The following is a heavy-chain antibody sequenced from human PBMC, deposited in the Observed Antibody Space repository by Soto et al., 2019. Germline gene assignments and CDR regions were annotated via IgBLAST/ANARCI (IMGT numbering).Heavy chain of an antibody. CDR3: GRGSPDYGDYSTYYFDY. CDR2: IYYSGST. Sequence: PSETLSLTCTVSGDSISSYYWSWIRQPPGKGLEWIGYIYYSGSTNYNPSLKSRVTISVDMSKNQFSLKLSSVTAADTAVYYCGRGSPDYGDYSTYYFDYWGQGTLVTVSS. CDR1: GDSISSYY. D-gene: IGHD4-17*01. J-gene: IGHJ4*02. V-gene: IGHV4-59*01.